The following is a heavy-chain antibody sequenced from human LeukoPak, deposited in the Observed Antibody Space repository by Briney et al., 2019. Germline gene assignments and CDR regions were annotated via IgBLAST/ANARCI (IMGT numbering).Heavy chain of an antibody. CDR2: IKQDGSEK. CDR1: GFTVSSNY. Sequence: GGSLRLSCAASGFTVSSNYMSWVRQAPGKGLEWVANIKQDGSEKYYVDSVKGRFTISRDNAKNSLYLQMNSLRAEDTAVYYCARDYYGSGSYYEWGQGTLVTVSS. V-gene: IGHV3-7*01. CDR3: ARDYYGSGSYYE. J-gene: IGHJ4*02. D-gene: IGHD3-10*01.